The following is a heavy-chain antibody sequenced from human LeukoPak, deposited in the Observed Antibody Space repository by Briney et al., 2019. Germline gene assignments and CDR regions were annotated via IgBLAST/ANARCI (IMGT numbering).Heavy chain of an antibody. J-gene: IGHJ4*02. CDR3: ARGEELRYFDWLPKLYFDY. Sequence: PSETLSLSCTVSGGSISSSSYYWGWIRQPPGKGLEWIGSIYYSGSTYYNPSLKSRVTISVDTSKNQFSLKLSSVTAADTAVYYCARGEELRYFDWLPKLYFDYWGQGTLVTVSS. CDR2: IYYSGST. V-gene: IGHV4-39*07. CDR1: GGSISSSSYY. D-gene: IGHD3-9*01.